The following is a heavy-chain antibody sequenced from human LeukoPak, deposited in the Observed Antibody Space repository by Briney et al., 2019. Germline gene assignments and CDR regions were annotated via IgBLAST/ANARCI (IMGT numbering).Heavy chain of an antibody. V-gene: IGHV3-21*01. CDR1: GFTFSNYN. Sequence: PGGSLRLSCAASGFTFSNYNINWIRQAPGKGLEWVSSISSGSTYIYYADSVRGRFTISRDNAKDSLFLQMNSLRAEDTAVYYCARVSCRTPSCYELYFDYWGQGTLVTVSS. D-gene: IGHD2-2*01. CDR3: ARVSCRTPSCYELYFDY. J-gene: IGHJ4*02. CDR2: ISSGSTYI.